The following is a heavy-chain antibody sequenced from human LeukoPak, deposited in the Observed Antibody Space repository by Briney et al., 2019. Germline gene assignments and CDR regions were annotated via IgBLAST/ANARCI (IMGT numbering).Heavy chain of an antibody. CDR2: IKSDGSYT. J-gene: IGHJ5*02. CDR3: ARSAVAGPYNWFDP. CDR1: GFTFSSYW. D-gene: IGHD6-19*01. Sequence: GGSLRLSCEASGFTFSSYWMHWVRQTPGKGLVWVSRIKSDGSYTSYADSVKGRFTISRDNAKNTLYLQMNSLRAEDTAVYYCARSAVAGPYNWFDPWGQGTLVTVSS. V-gene: IGHV3-74*01.